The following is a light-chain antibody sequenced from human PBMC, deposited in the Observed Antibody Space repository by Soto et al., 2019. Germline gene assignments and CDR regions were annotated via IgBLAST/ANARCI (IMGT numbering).Light chain of an antibody. CDR2: DAS. J-gene: IGKJ5*01. V-gene: IGKV1-5*01. CDR3: QQYNSYLT. CDR1: QSISSW. Sequence: DIQMTQSPSTLSASVGDRVTITCRASQSISSWLAWYQQKPGKAPKLLIYDASSLESGVPSRFSGSGSGKEFTLTISSLQPDDFATYYCQQYNSYLTFGQGTRLE.